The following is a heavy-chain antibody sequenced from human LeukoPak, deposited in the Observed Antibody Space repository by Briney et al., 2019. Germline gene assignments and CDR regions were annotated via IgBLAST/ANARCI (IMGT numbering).Heavy chain of an antibody. V-gene: IGHV3-33*06. CDR1: GFTFSSYS. J-gene: IGHJ3*02. Sequence: GGSLRLSCAASGFTFSSYSMHWVRQAPGKGLDWVAVIWYDGSNKYYADSVKGRFTISRDNSKNTLYLQMNSLRAEDSAVYYCAKDIRSGIEAFDIWGQGTMVTVSS. CDR2: IWYDGSNK. CDR3: AKDIRSGIEAFDI.